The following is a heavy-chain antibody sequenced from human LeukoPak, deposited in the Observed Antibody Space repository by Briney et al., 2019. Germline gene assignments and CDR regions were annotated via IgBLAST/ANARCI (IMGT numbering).Heavy chain of an antibody. D-gene: IGHD1-1*01. J-gene: IGHJ6*03. CDR3: AKTGTPPYYYYYMDV. Sequence: PGGSLRLSCAASGFTFSNYAMSWVRQAPGKGLEWVSTVSNSGGSTYSADSVKGRFTISRDNSKNTLYLQMNSLRAEDTAVYYCAKTGTPPYYYYYMDVWGKGTTVTVSS. CDR2: VSNSGGST. CDR1: GFTFSNYA. V-gene: IGHV3-23*01.